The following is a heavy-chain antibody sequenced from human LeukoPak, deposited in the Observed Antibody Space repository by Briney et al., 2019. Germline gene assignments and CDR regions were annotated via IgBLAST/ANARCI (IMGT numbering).Heavy chain of an antibody. CDR2: IFTSGGNS. J-gene: IGHJ4*02. Sequence: SETLSLTCTVSGGSISSYYWSWIRQPPGKGLEWVGRIFTSGGNSNYNPSLKSRATILVDKSKNQVSLKLTSVTAADTAVYYCARTSDTAMITKWGQGTRVTVSS. D-gene: IGHD5-18*01. CDR1: GGSISSYY. CDR3: ARTSDTAMITK. V-gene: IGHV4-4*07.